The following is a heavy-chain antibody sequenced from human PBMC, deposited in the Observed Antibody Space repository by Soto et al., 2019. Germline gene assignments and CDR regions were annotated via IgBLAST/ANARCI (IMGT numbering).Heavy chain of an antibody. CDR1: GFTFSSYS. CDR2: ISSSSSYI. Sequence: GGSLRLSCAASGFTFSSYSMNWVRQAPGKGLEWVSSISSSSSYIYYADSVKGRFTISRDNAKNSLYLQMNSLRAEDTAVYYCARVRPVRLPYFDYWGQGTLVTVSS. J-gene: IGHJ4*02. D-gene: IGHD1-1*01. CDR3: ARVRPVRLPYFDY. V-gene: IGHV3-21*01.